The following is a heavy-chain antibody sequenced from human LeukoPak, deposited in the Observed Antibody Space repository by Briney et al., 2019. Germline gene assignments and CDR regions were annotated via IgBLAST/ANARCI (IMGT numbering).Heavy chain of an antibody. V-gene: IGHV3-48*01. CDR2: ISGSSSTI. J-gene: IGHJ4*02. CDR1: GFTFSNAW. Sequence: GGSLRLSCAASGFTFSNAWMNWVRQAPGKGLEWGSYISGSSSTIYYADSVKGRFTISRDNGENTLYLQMNSLRAEDTAVYYCARGSTYYDSSGQVPFDYWGQGTLVTVSS. D-gene: IGHD3-22*01. CDR3: ARGSTYYDSSGQVPFDY.